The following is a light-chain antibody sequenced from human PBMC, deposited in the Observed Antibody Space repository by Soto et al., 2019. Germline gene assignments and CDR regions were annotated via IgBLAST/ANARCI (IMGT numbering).Light chain of an antibody. CDR3: QQYDSYSWT. V-gene: IGKV1-5*01. Sequence: DIQMTPSPSTLSASVGERVTIACRASQSVGNWLAWYQHKPGKAPKLLIYDVSSLESGLPSRFSGSGYGTEFILTISSLQPDDFATYYCQQYDSYSWTFGQGTKVDIK. CDR2: DVS. J-gene: IGKJ1*01. CDR1: QSVGNW.